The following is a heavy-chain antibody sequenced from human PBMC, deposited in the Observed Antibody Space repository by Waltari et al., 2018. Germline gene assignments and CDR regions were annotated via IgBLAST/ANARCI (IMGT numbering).Heavy chain of an antibody. D-gene: IGHD2-21*01. CDR3: ARVIFPTKMTP. CDR2: IDYSGST. Sequence: QLQLQESGPGLVKPSETLSLTCTVSGGSISSSSYYWGWIRQPPGKGLEWIGSIDYSGSTYYNPSLKSRVTISVDTSKNQFSLKLSSVTAADTAVYYCARVIFPTKMTPWGQGTLVTVSS. CDR1: GGSISSSSYY. V-gene: IGHV4-39*07. J-gene: IGHJ5*02.